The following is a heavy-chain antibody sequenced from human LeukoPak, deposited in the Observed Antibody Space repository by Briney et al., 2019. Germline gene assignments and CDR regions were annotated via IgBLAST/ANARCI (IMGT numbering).Heavy chain of an antibody. D-gene: IGHD6-13*01. Sequence: GGSLRLSCAASGFTFSSYWMSWVRQAPGKGLEWVANIKQDGSEKYYVDSVKGRFTISRDNAKNSLYLQMNSLRAEDTAVYYCAREGIAAAGTFYFDYWGQGTLVTVSS. CDR1: GFTFSSYW. J-gene: IGHJ4*02. CDR3: AREGIAAAGTFYFDY. CDR2: IKQDGSEK. V-gene: IGHV3-7*01.